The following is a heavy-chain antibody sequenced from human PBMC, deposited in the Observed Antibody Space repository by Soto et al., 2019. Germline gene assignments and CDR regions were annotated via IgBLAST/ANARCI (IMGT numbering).Heavy chain of an antibody. CDR1: GFIFSSYS. J-gene: IGHJ5*02. CDR2: ISYSSNYI. Sequence: PGGSLRLSCAASGFIFSSYSMNWVRQAPGKGLEWVSFISYSSNYIYYADSVKGRFTISRDNAKNSLYLQMNSLRAEDTAVYHCARGRYGDYANWFDPWGQGTLVTVSS. V-gene: IGHV3-21*01. CDR3: ARGRYGDYANWFDP. D-gene: IGHD4-17*01.